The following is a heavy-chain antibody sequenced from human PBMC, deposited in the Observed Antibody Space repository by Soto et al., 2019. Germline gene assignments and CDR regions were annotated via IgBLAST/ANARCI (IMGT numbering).Heavy chain of an antibody. CDR1: GFTFSSYG. Sequence: XGSLRLSCSASGFTFSSYGMHWVRQAPGKGLEWVAVIWYDGSNKYYADSVKGRFTISRDNSKNTLYLQMNSLRAEDTAVYYCARDLRKGLNWFDHWGQGTLVTVSS. V-gene: IGHV3-33*01. CDR3: ARDLRKGLNWFDH. J-gene: IGHJ5*02. CDR2: IWYDGSNK.